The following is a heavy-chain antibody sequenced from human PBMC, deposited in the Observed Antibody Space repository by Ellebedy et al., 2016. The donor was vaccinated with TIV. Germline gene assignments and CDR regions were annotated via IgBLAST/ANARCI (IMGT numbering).Heavy chain of an antibody. V-gene: IGHV4-34*01. CDR2: INHSGST. CDR3: ARHWDPQYYYYYMDV. D-gene: IGHD1-26*01. J-gene: IGHJ6*03. CDR1: GGSFSGYY. Sequence: GSLRLXCAVYGGSFSGYYWSWIRQPPGKGLEWIGEINHSGSTNYNPSLKSRVTISVDTSKNQFSLKLSSVTAADTAVYYCARHWDPQYYYYYMDVWGKGTTVTVSS.